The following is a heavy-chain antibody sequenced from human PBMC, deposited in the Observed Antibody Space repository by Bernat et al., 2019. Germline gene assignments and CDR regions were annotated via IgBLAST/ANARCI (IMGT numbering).Heavy chain of an antibody. J-gene: IGHJ4*02. CDR1: GGSISSSSYY. CDR3: ARQQTPYDFWSGYYGEAFDY. V-gene: IGHV4-39*01. D-gene: IGHD3-3*01. CDR2: IYYSGST. Sequence: QLQLQESGPGLVKPSETLSLTCTVSGGSISSSSYYWGWIRQPPGKGLEWIGSIYYSGSTYYNPSLKSRVTISVDTSKAQFSLKLSSVTAADTAVYYCARQQTPYDFWSGYYGEAFDYWGQGTLVTVSS.